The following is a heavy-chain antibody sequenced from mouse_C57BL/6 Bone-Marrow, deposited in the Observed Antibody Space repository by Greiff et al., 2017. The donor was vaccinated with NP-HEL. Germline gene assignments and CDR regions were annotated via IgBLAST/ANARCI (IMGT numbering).Heavy chain of an antibody. Sequence: VQLQQSGPELVKPGASVKISCKASGYTFTDYYINWVKQRPGQGLEWIGWIFPGSGSTYYIEKFKGKATLTVDKSSSTAYMLLSSLTSEDSAVYFCARKYYGSSPYWYFDVWGTGTTVTVSS. V-gene: IGHV1-75*01. J-gene: IGHJ1*03. CDR1: GYTFTDYY. CDR2: IFPGSGST. D-gene: IGHD1-1*01. CDR3: ARKYYGSSPYWYFDV.